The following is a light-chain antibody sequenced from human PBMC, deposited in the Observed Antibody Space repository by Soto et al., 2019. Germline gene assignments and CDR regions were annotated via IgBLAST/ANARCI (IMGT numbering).Light chain of an antibody. CDR3: QQRSNWPTT. V-gene: IGKV3-11*01. Sequence: EIVLTQSPATLSLSPWERATLSCRASQSVSSYLAWYQQKPGQAPRLLIYDASNRATGIPARFSGSGSGTDFTLTISSLEPEDFAVYYCQQRSNWPTTFGQGTKVEIK. CDR1: QSVSSY. CDR2: DAS. J-gene: IGKJ1*01.